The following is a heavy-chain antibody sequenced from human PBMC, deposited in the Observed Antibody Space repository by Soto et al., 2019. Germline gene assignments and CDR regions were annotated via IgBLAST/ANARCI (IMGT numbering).Heavy chain of an antibody. V-gene: IGHV3-74*01. D-gene: IGHD2-2*01. CDR3: ARGGYCSSTSWYGHYYSYMDV. CDR2: INSDGSST. CDR1: GFNFSSYW. J-gene: IGHJ6*03. Sequence: EVQLVESGGGLVQPEGSLRLSCAAYGFNFSSYWMHCVSHAQGKGMVWFSRINSDGSSTSDADSVKGRFTISRDNGKNTVYLQMNSLGAEDTAVYYCARGGYCSSTSWYGHYYSYMDVWGKGTTVTVSS.